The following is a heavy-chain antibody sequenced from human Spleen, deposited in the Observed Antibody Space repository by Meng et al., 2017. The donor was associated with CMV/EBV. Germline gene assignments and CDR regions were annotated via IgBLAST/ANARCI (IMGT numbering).Heavy chain of an antibody. CDR3: ARGSSWYPIDY. J-gene: IGHJ4*02. Sequence: QVQLQQWGAGLLKPSETMSLTCAVYGGSFSGYYWSWIRQPPGKGLEWIGEINHSGSTNYNPSLKSRVTISVDTSKNQFSLKLSSVTAADTAVYYCARGSSWYPIDYWGQGPLVTVSS. CDR2: INHSGST. D-gene: IGHD6-13*01. CDR1: GGSFSGYY. V-gene: IGHV4-34*01.